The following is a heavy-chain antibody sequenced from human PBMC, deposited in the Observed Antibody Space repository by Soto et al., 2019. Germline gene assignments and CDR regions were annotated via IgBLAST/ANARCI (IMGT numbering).Heavy chain of an antibody. CDR1: GFTFSSYW. J-gene: IGHJ4*02. CDR2: INSDGSST. D-gene: IGHD2-15*01. CDR3: VITSLVVAASTREDY. Sequence: EVQLVESGGGLVQPGGSLRLSCAASGFTFSSYWMHWVRQAPGKGLVWVSRINSDGSSTSYADSVKGRFTISRDNAKNTLYLQMISLRAEDTAVYYCVITSLVVAASTREDYWGQGTLVTVSS. V-gene: IGHV3-74*01.